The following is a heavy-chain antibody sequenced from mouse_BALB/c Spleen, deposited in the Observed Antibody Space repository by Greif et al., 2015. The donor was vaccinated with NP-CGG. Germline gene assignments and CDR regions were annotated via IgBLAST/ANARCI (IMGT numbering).Heavy chain of an antibody. CDR1: GFTFRDFY. J-gene: IGHJ1*01. V-gene: IGHV7-1*02. CDR3: ARDYYGSSYWYFDV. CDR2: SRNKANDYTT. D-gene: IGHD1-1*01. Sequence: DVKLVESGGGLVQPGGSLRLSCATSGFTFRDFYMEWVRQPPGKRLEWIAASRNKANDYTTEYSASVKGRFIVSRDTSQSILYLQMNALRAEDTAIYYCARDYYGSSYWYFDVWGAGTTVTVSS.